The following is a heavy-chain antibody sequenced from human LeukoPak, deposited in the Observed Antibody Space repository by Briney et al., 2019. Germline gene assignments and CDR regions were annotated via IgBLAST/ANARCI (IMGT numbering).Heavy chain of an antibody. CDR2: IYTSGST. D-gene: IGHD3-3*01. CDR1: GGSISSGSYY. V-gene: IGHV4-61*02. Sequence: PSETLSLTCTVSGGSISSGSYYWSWIRQPAGKGLEWIGRIYTSGSTNYNPSLKSRVTISVDTSKNQFSLKLSSVTAADTAVYYCARDSYYDFSLGYYMDVWGKGTTVTVSS. J-gene: IGHJ6*03. CDR3: ARDSYYDFSLGYYMDV.